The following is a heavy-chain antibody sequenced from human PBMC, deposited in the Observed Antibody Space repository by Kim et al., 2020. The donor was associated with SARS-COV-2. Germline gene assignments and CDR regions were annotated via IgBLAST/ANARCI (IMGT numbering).Heavy chain of an antibody. CDR1: GGSISSSSYY. V-gene: IGHV4-39*01. J-gene: IGHJ4*02. CDR3: ARHVATPTWVVVTAIQRPDY. Sequence: SETLSLTCTVSGGSISSSSYYWGWIRQPPGKGLEWIGSIYYSGSTYYNPSLKSRVTISVDTSKNQFSLKLSSVTAADTAVYYCARHVATPTWVVVTAIQRPDYWGQGTLVTVSS. CDR2: IYYSGST. D-gene: IGHD2-21*02.